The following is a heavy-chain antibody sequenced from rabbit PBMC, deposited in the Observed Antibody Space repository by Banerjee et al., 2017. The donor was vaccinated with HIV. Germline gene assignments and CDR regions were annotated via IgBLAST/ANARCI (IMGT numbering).Heavy chain of an antibody. CDR1: GFSFSNRYV. CDR2: INASSGST. J-gene: IGHJ4*01. CDR3: ARDEHDSSYWGFYFNL. Sequence: QEQLEESGGGLVKPEGSLTLTCKASGFSFSNRYVMCWVRQAPGKGLEWIACINASSGSTVYATWAKGRFTISRTSSTTVALQMTSLTAADTATYFCARDEHDSSYWGFYFNLWGPGTLVTVS. D-gene: IGHD8-1*01. V-gene: IGHV1S45*01.